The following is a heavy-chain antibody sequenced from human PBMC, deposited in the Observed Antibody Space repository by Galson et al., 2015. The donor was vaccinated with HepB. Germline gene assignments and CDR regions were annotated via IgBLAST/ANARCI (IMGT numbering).Heavy chain of an antibody. CDR3: ASLRDNDSLYDN. V-gene: IGHV3-7*01. CDR1: GFTFSSNW. Sequence: SLRLSCAASGFTFSSNWMSWVRQAPGKGLEWVANIKRDGSGKYYVDSVKGRFTISRDNAKNTLYLQMNSLRAEDTAVYYCASLRDNDSLYDNWGQGVLVTVSS. J-gene: IGHJ4*02. CDR2: IKRDGSGK. D-gene: IGHD1-1*01.